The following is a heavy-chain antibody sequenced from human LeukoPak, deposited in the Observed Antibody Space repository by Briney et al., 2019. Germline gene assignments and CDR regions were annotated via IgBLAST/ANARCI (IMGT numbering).Heavy chain of an antibody. J-gene: IGHJ4*02. V-gene: IGHV3-33*01. D-gene: IGHD5-18*01. CDR2: IWYDGSNK. Sequence: GGSLRLSCAASGFTFSSYGMHWVRQAPGKGLEWVAVIWYDGSNKYYADSVKGRFTISRDNSKNTLYLQMNSLRAEDTAVYYCARGKAMVIFDYWGRGTLVTVSS. CDR1: GFTFSSYG. CDR3: ARGKAMVIFDY.